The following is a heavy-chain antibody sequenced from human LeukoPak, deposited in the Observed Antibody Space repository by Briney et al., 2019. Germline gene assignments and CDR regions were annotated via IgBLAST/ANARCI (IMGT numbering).Heavy chain of an antibody. CDR2: MNPNSGNT. D-gene: IGHD3-3*01. CDR3: ARGGRGGYDFWSGYYRSYYMDV. V-gene: IGHV1-8*03. J-gene: IGHJ6*03. CDR1: GYTFTSYD. Sequence: ASVKVSYKASGYTFTSYDINWVRQATGQGLEWMGWMNPNSGNTGYAQKFQGRVTITRNTSISTAYMELSSLRSEDTAVYYCARGGRGGYDFWSGYYRSYYMDVWGKGTTVTVSS.